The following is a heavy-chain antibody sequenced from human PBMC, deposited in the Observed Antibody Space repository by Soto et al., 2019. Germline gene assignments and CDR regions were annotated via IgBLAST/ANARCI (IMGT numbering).Heavy chain of an antibody. CDR3: ARTLDAVAGTGYFDY. J-gene: IGHJ4*02. V-gene: IGHV3-30-3*01. Sequence: QVQLVESGGGVVQPGRSLRLSCAASGFTFSSYAMHWVRQAPGKGLEWVAVISYDGSNKYYADSVKGRFTISRDNSKNTRYLQMNSLRAEDTAVYYCARTLDAVAGTGYFDYWGQGTLVTVSS. D-gene: IGHD6-19*01. CDR2: ISYDGSNK. CDR1: GFTFSSYA.